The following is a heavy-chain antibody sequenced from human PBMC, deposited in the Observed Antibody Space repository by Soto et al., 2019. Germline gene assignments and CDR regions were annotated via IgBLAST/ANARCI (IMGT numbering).Heavy chain of an antibody. J-gene: IGHJ4*02. Sequence: SETLSLTCTVSGGPISSYYWSWIRQPAGKGLEWIGRIYTSGSTNYNPSLKSRVTMSVDTSKNQFSLKLSSVTAADTAVYYCAIGRRYYDSSGYRLFDYWGQGTLVTVSS. D-gene: IGHD3-22*01. V-gene: IGHV4-4*07. CDR3: AIGRRYYDSSGYRLFDY. CDR1: GGPISSYY. CDR2: IYTSGST.